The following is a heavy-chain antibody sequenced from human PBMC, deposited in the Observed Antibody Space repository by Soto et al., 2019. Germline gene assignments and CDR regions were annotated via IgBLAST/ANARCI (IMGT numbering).Heavy chain of an antibody. J-gene: IGHJ4*02. CDR2: LYWNDDE. Sequence: QITLKESGPTLVKPTQTLTVTCTFSGFSLSTSGGGVGWIRQPPGKALEWLALLYWNDDERYSPSLKDRLTITKXXSXNXXVLTMTNMDPVDTATYYCARLISYAYGSVSFYFDYWGQGSLVTVSS. CDR1: GFSLSTSGGG. D-gene: IGHD3-10*01. V-gene: IGHV2-5*01. CDR3: ARLISYAYGSVSFYFDY.